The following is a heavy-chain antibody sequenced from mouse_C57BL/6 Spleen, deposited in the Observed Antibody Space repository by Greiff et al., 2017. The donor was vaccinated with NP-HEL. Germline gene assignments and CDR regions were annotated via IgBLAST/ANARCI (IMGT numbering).Heavy chain of an antibody. Sequence: VQLQQSGPELVKPGASVKIPCKASGYTFTDYNMDWVKQSHGKSLEWIGDINPNNGGTIYNQKFKGTATLTVDKSSSTAYMELRSLTSEDTAVYYCARKKGYYYGSSDDYFDYWGQGTTLTVSS. D-gene: IGHD1-1*01. CDR2: INPNNGGT. CDR1: GYTFTDYN. CDR3: ARKKGYYYGSSDDYFDY. V-gene: IGHV1-18*01. J-gene: IGHJ2*01.